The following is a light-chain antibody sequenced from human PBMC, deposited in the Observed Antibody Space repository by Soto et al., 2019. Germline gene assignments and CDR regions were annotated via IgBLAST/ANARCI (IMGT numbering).Light chain of an antibody. CDR1: SRDIGSYNH. V-gene: IGLV2-14*03. CDR3: ISYTDRQSYL. CDR2: AVS. Sequence: QSALTQPASVSGCPGQSITISCSGTSRDIGSYNHVAWYQQFPGKSPKLMIYAVSDRPSGVSDRFSGSKSGITASLTISGLQTEDEADYYCISYTDRQSYLFGTGTKVTVL. J-gene: IGLJ1*01.